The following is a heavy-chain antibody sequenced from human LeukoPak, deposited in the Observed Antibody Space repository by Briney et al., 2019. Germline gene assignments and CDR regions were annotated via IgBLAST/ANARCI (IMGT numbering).Heavy chain of an antibody. CDR1: GGSISSGGYS. V-gene: IGHV4-30-2*01. J-gene: IGHJ3*02. D-gene: IGHD5-12*01. CDR2: IYHSGST. CDR3: ARVPIVATIEGAFDI. Sequence: SETLSLTCAVSGGSISSGGYSWSWIRQPPGKGLEWIGYIYHSGSTYYNPSLKSRVTISVDRSKNQFSLKLSSVTAANTAVYYCARVPIVATIEGAFDIWGQRTMVTVSS.